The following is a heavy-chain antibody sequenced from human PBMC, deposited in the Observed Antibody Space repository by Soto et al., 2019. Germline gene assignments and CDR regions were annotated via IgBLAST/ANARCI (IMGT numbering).Heavy chain of an antibody. CDR1: GYSFTSYW. V-gene: IGHV5-51*01. D-gene: IGHD2-2*01. J-gene: IGHJ6*02. CDR2: IYPGDYDT. Sequence: RGESLKISCKGFGYSFTSYWIGWVRQMPGKGLEWMGIIYPGDYDTRYSPSFQGQVTISADKSISTAYLQWSSLKASDTAMFYCARQFSPAIYCCRTSCYSYYYYNGMDVWGQGTTVTVSS. CDR3: ARQFSPAIYCCRTSCYSYYYYNGMDV.